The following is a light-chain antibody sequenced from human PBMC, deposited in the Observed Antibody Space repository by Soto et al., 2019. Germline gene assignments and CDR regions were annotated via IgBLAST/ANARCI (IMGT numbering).Light chain of an antibody. CDR1: SSNIGGNT. Sequence: QSVLTQPSSASGTPGQRVTISCSGGSSNIGGNTAHWYQQFPGTAPKLLIYNSNQRLSGVPDRFSGSKSGTSASLAISGLQSEDEAMYYCAAWDDSLSGPVFGEGTKLTVL. CDR2: NSN. CDR3: AAWDDSLSGPV. J-gene: IGLJ2*01. V-gene: IGLV1-44*01.